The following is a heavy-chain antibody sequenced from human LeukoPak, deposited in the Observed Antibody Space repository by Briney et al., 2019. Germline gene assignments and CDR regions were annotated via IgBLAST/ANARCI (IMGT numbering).Heavy chain of an antibody. J-gene: IGHJ4*02. CDR2: IYYSGSL. D-gene: IGHD1-7*01. V-gene: IGHV4-59*08. CDR3: ASGDNWNYDY. CDR1: GASISRYY. Sequence: SETLSLTCTVSGASISRYYWSWIRQPPGKGLEWIGYIYYSGSLNYNPSLKSRVTISVDTSKSQFSLKLNSVTAADTAVYYCASGDNWNYDYWGQGTLVTVSS.